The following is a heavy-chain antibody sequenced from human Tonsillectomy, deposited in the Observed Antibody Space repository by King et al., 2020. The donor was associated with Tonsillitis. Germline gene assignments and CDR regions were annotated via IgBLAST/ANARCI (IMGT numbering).Heavy chain of an antibody. V-gene: IGHV5-51*01. J-gene: IGHJ3*02. CDR3: ASRGVLTPIKTFDS. Sequence: CTKNWIGWVRQMPGKGLEWMGIIYPSDSDTRYSPSFQVHVTISADNSITTAYLQGSSLKPADTAMYYCASRGVLTPIKTFDSWGQGTMVTVSS. CDR1: CTKNW. CDR2: IYPSDSDT. D-gene: IGHD4/OR15-4a*01.